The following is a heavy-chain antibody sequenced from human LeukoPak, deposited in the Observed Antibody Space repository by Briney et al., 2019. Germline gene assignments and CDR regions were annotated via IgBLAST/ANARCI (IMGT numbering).Heavy chain of an antibody. Sequence: SETLSLTCTVSGGSISSGGYYWSWIRQHPGKGLEWIGYIYYSGSTYYNPSLKSRVTISVDTSKNQFSLKLSSVTAADTAVYYCARAASATVTKLGFDYWGQGTLVTVSS. D-gene: IGHD4-17*01. J-gene: IGHJ4*02. CDR3: ARAASATVTKLGFDY. V-gene: IGHV4-31*03. CDR1: GGSISSGGYY. CDR2: IYYSGST.